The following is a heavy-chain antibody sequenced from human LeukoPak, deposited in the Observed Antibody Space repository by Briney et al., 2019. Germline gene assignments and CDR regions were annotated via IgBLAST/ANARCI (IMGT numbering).Heavy chain of an antibody. CDR1: GGSLSRGSYS. Sequence: SETLSLTCAVSGGSLSRGSYSWSWIRQPPGKGLEWIGYIFHNGNTHYNPSLKSRVTLSIDKSKNQFSLKLSSVTAADTALYFCARGGGFYGTGITHFDYWGQGTLVIVPS. V-gene: IGHV4-30-2*01. J-gene: IGHJ4*02. D-gene: IGHD3-10*01. CDR3: ARGGGFYGTGITHFDY. CDR2: IFHNGNT.